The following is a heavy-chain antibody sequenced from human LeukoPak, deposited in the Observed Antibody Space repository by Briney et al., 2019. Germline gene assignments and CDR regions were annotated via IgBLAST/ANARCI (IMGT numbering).Heavy chain of an antibody. CDR3: ARENGRTPSTYYYDSSGYYPFDY. V-gene: IGHV1-69*04. CDR1: GGTFSSYA. CDR2: IIPILGIA. D-gene: IGHD3-22*01. J-gene: IGHJ4*02. Sequence: GASVKVSCKASGGTFSSYAISWVRQAPGQGLEWMGRIIPILGIANYAQKFQGRVTITADKSTSTAYMELSSLRSDDTAVYYCARENGRTPSTYYYDSSGYYPFDYWGQGTLVTVSS.